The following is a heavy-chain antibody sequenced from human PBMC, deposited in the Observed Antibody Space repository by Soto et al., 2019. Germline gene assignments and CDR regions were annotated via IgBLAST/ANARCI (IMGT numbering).Heavy chain of an antibody. CDR1: GGSISGHS. J-gene: IGHJ4*02. D-gene: IGHD5-12*01. CDR2: IYPSGST. V-gene: IGHV4-4*07. Sequence: SETLSLTCTVSGGSISGHSWVWIRQPAGKGLEWIGHIYPSGSTSCNPSLRSRVTMSLDTSTNKIFLNLTSVTAADTAVFYCVRGRSYSVYDFWGPGTLVTVSS. CDR3: VRGRSYSVYDF.